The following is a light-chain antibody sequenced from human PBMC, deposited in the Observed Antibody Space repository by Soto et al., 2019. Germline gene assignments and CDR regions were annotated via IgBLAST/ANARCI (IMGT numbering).Light chain of an antibody. CDR3: KQYNDNWT. Sequence: DIQMTQSPSTLSASVGDSVTITCRASQSISTWLAWFKQKPGKTPKFLIYRASSLQSGVPSSFSGSGSGTEFTLTFSSLQPDDSATYYCKQYNDNWTFGQGTKV. CDR1: QSISTW. CDR2: RAS. J-gene: IGKJ1*01. V-gene: IGKV1-5*03.